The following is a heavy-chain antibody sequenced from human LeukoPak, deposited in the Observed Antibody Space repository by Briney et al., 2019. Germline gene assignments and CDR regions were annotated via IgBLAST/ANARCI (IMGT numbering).Heavy chain of an antibody. CDR2: ISDRGTYI. Sequence: GGSPRLSCTASGFTFSTYSMDWVRQAPGKGLEWVASISDRGTYIYYADSVKGRFTISRDNAENSLYLQMNSLRAEDTALYYCAKDTAVADRGYYYYGMDVWGQGTTVTVSS. V-gene: IGHV3-21*04. CDR3: AKDTAVADRGYYYYGMDV. J-gene: IGHJ6*02. D-gene: IGHD6-19*01. CDR1: GFTFSTYS.